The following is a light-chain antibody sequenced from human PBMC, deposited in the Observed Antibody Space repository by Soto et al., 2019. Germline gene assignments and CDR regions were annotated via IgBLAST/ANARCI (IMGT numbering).Light chain of an antibody. CDR1: QSVLYSSNNRNY. CDR2: WAS. CDR3: QQYYSTPRT. Sequence: DIVMTQSPDSLAVSLGERVTINCKSSQSVLYSSNNRNYLAWFQQKPGQPPKLLIYWASTRESGVPDRFSGSGSGTDFTLTISGLQAEDVAVYYCQQYYSTPRTFGQGTKVEI. V-gene: IGKV4-1*01. J-gene: IGKJ2*01.